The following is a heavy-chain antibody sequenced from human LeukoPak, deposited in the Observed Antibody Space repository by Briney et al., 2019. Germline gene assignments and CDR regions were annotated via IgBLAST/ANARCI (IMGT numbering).Heavy chain of an antibody. CDR1: GFTFSIYE. Sequence: GGSLRLSCAASGFTFSIYEMNWVRQAPGKGLEWLSYISSSGSTIFYADSVKGRFTISRDNAKNSLYLQMNSLRAEDTAVYYCARYKLYGDPSGFDYWGQGALVTVSS. J-gene: IGHJ4*02. D-gene: IGHD4-17*01. V-gene: IGHV3-48*03. CDR3: ARYKLYGDPSGFDY. CDR2: ISSSGSTI.